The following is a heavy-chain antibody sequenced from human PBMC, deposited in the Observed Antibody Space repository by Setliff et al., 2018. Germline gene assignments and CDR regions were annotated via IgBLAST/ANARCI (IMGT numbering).Heavy chain of an antibody. CDR2: IIPIFGTA. Sequence: ASVKVSCKASGGTFSSYAISWVRQAPGQGLEWMGGIIPIFGTANYAQKFQGRVTITTDESTSTAYMELSSLRSEDTAVYYCARRESSYGPQTYYYYYGMDVWGQGTTVTVSS. V-gene: IGHV1-69*05. CDR3: ARRESSYGPQTYYYYYGMDV. D-gene: IGHD5-18*01. CDR1: GGTFSSYA. J-gene: IGHJ6*02.